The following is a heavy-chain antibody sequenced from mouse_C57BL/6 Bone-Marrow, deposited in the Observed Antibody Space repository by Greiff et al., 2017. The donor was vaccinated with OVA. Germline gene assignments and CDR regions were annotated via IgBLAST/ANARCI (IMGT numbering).Heavy chain of an antibody. CDR1: GFTFSSYA. D-gene: IGHD4-1*01. J-gene: IGHJ4*01. V-gene: IGHV5-4*01. CDR2: ISDGGSYT. Sequence: EVKLVESGGGLVKPGGSLKLSCAASGFTFSSYAMSWVRQTPEKRLEWVATISDGGSYTYYPDNVKGRFTISRDNAKNNLYLQMSHLKSEDTAMYYCARDTGTKPYAMDYWGQGTSVTVSS. CDR3: ARDTGTKPYAMDY.